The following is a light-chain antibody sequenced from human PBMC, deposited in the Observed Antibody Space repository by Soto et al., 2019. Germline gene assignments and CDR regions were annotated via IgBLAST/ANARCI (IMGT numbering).Light chain of an antibody. CDR3: ATWHDSLSAWV. CDR2: NVN. J-gene: IGLJ3*02. CDR1: SSDVGSYDY. Sequence: QSALIQPPSVSGSPGQSVTISCTGTSSDVGSYDYVSWYQQHPGTVPKPMIYNVNTRPSGVPDRFSGSKSGNTASMTISGLQAEDEADYYCATWHDSLSAWVFGGGTKVTVL. V-gene: IGLV2-11*01.